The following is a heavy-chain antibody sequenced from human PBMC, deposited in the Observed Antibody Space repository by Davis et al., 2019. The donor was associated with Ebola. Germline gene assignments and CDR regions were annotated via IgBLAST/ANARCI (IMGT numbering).Heavy chain of an antibody. CDR1: GYTFRNHG. CDR3: ARDKFSVAVTAQDF. J-gene: IGHJ4*02. CDR2: ISTYNGNT. D-gene: IGHD2-21*02. Sequence: ASVKVSCKASGYTFRNHGITWVRQAPGQGLEWMGWISTYNGNTNYAQKLQGRVTMTSDTSTTTAYMELTSLRSDDTAVFYCARDKFSVAVTAQDFWGQGTLVTVSS. V-gene: IGHV1-18*01.